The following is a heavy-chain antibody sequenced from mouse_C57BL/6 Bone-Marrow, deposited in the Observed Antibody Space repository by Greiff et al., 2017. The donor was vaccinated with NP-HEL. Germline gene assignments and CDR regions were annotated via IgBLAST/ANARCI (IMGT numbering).Heavy chain of an antibody. V-gene: IGHV1-63*01. J-gene: IGHJ2*01. Sequence: VQLQESGAELVRPGTSVKMSCKASGYTFTNYWIGWAKQRPGHGLEWIGDIYPGGGYTNYNEKFKGKATLTADKSSSTAYMQFSSLTSEDSAIYYCARKDYDGYFDYWGQGTTLTVSS. CDR1: GYTFTNYW. CDR2: IYPGGGYT. D-gene: IGHD2-4*01. CDR3: ARKDYDGYFDY.